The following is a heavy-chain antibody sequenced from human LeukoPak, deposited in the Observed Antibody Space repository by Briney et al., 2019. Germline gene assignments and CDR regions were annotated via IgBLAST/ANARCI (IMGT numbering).Heavy chain of an antibody. V-gene: IGHV4-39*01. J-gene: IGHJ4*02. Sequence: SETLSLTCTVYGGSISSNIHYWGWIRQPPGKWLEWIGSIYYSGSTYYNPSLKSRVTISVDTSKNQFSLKLSSVTAADTAVYYCERRGSSSSTLDYYFDYWGQGTLVTVSS. CDR1: GGSISSNIHY. D-gene: IGHD6-6*01. CDR3: ERRGSSSSTLDYYFDY. CDR2: IYYSGST.